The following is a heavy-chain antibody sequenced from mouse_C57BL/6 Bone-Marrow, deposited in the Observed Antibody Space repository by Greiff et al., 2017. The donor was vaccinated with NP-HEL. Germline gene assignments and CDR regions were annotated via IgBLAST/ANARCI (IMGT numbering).Heavy chain of an antibody. CDR2: IRLKSDNYAT. CDR1: GFTFSNYW. CDR3: TGRGTGFFYFDY. Sequence: EVKLVESGGGLVQPGGSMKLSCVASGFTFSNYWMNWVRQSPEKGLEWVAQIRLKSDNYATHYAESVKGRFTISRDDSKSSVYLQMNNLRAEDTGIYYCTGRGTGFFYFDYWGQGTTLTVSS. V-gene: IGHV6-3*01. J-gene: IGHJ2*01. D-gene: IGHD4-1*01.